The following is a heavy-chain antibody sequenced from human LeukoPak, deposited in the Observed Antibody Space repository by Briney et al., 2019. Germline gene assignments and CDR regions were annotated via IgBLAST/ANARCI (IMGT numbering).Heavy chain of an antibody. J-gene: IGHJ4*02. CDR3: AKGRLGAVVVPAATFGY. D-gene: IGHD2-2*01. V-gene: IGHV3-9*01. CDR2: ISWNSGSI. CDR1: GFTFDDFA. Sequence: PGGSLRLSCAASGFTFDDFAMHWVRQAPGKGLEWVSGISWNSGSIGYADSVKGRFTISRDNSKNTLYLQMNSLRAEDTAVYYCAKGRLGAVVVPAATFGYWGQGTLVTVSS.